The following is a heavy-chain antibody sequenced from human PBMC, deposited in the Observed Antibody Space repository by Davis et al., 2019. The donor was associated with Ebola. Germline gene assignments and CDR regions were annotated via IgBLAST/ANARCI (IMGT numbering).Heavy chain of an antibody. CDR2: ISSSGSTI. V-gene: IGHV3-11*01. D-gene: IGHD3-3*01. J-gene: IGHJ6*02. Sequence: GGSLRLSCAASGFTFSDDYMSWIRQAPGKGLEWVSYISSSGSTIYYADSVKGRFTISRDNAKKSLYLQMNSLRAEDTAVYYCARSVTTRKYYYGMDVWGQGTTVTVSS. CDR1: GFTFSDDY. CDR3: ARSVTTRKYYYGMDV.